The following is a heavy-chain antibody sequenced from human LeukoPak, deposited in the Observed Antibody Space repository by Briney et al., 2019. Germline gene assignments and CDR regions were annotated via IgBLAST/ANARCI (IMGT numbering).Heavy chain of an antibody. CDR1: GFTFDIYA. Sequence: GGSLRLSCAASGFTFDIYAMHWVRQAPGKGLEWVAVMSYDGSNKYYADSVKGRFTISRDNSRNTLHLQMSSLRVADTAVHYCARDQVELCSSGSCYVIDNWRPSTPVAVSS. J-gene: IGHJ1*01. CDR3: ARDQVELCSSGSCYVIDN. CDR2: MSYDGSNK. D-gene: IGHD2-15*01. V-gene: IGHV3-30*04.